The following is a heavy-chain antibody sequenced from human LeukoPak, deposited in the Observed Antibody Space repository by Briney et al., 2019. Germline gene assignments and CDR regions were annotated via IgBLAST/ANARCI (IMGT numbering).Heavy chain of an antibody. CDR2: ISGSGDNT. CDR1: VFTFSSYA. J-gene: IGHJ6*02. V-gene: IGHV3-23*01. D-gene: IGHD2-21*02. CDR3: AKDPPQLAYCGGDCTYYYYGMDV. Sequence: GGSLRLSCAASVFTFSSYAMSWVRQAPGKGLEWVSAISGSGDNTYYADSVKGRFTISRDNPENTLYLQMNSLRAEDTAVYYCAKDPPQLAYCGGDCTYYYYGMDVWGQGTTVTVSS.